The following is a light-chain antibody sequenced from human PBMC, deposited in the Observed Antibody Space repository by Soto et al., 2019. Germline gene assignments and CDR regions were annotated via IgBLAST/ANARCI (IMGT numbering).Light chain of an antibody. V-gene: IGKV1-13*02. J-gene: IGKJ3*01. CDR3: QQFNSYPLFT. CDR2: DAS. CDR1: QGISSA. Sequence: AIQLTQSPSSLSASVGDRVTITCRASQGISSALAWYQQKPGKAPKLLIYDASSLESGVPSRFSGSGSGTDFTLTISSLQPEDFATSYCQQFNSYPLFTFGPGTKVDIK.